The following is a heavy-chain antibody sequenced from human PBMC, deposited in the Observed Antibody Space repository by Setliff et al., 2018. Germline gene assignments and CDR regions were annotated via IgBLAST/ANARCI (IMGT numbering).Heavy chain of an antibody. V-gene: IGHV3-20*04. Sequence: GGSLRLSCAASGFAFERNGMNWVRQAPGKGLEWVSTINWDGKTTAYADSVKGRFTISRDNANRFLYLHMNSLRADDTALYYCTRFGRDDIGIWGQGTMVTVSS. CDR2: INWDGKTT. D-gene: IGHD5-12*01. CDR3: TRFGRDDIGI. CDR1: GFAFERNG. J-gene: IGHJ3*02.